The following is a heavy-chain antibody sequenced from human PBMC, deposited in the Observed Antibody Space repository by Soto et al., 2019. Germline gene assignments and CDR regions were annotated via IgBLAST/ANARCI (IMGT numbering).Heavy chain of an antibody. V-gene: IGHV3-21*01. CDR2: ISSSSSYI. CDR1: GFTFSSYS. J-gene: IGHJ6*02. Sequence: EVQLVESGGGLVKPGGSLRLSCAASGFTFSSYSMNWVRQAPGKGLEWVSSISSSSSYIYYADSVKGRFTISRDNAKNSLYLQMNSLRAEDTAVYYCARSMVVAALAYYSGMDVWGQGTTVTVSS. CDR3: ARSMVVAALAYYSGMDV. D-gene: IGHD2-15*01.